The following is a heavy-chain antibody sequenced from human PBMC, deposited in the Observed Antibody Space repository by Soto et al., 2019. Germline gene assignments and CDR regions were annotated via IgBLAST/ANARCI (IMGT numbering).Heavy chain of an antibody. CDR1: GDSVSSNSAA. D-gene: IGHD3-10*01. V-gene: IGHV6-1*01. CDR3: ARDRRGGSGRYHPNYYYYGMDV. Sequence: SETLSLTCAISGDSVSSNSAAWNWIRQSPSRGLEWLGRTYYRSKWYNDYAVSVKSRITINPDTSKNQFSLQLNSVTPEDTAVYYCARDRRGGSGRYHPNYYYYGMDVWGQGTTVTVSS. CDR2: TYYRSKWYN. J-gene: IGHJ6*02.